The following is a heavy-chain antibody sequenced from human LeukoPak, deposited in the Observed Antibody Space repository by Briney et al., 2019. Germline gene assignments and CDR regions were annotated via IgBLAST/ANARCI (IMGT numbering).Heavy chain of an antibody. Sequence: SGGSLRLSCAASGFTFSSYAMSWVRQAPGKGLEWVSAISGSGGSTYYADSVKGRFTISRDNSKNTLYLQMNSLRAEDTAVYYCAKVYSLYTYDFWSGYYTVYFDYWGQGTLVTVSS. D-gene: IGHD3-3*01. CDR3: AKVYSLYTYDFWSGYYTVYFDY. J-gene: IGHJ4*02. CDR2: ISGSGGST. CDR1: GFTFSSYA. V-gene: IGHV3-23*01.